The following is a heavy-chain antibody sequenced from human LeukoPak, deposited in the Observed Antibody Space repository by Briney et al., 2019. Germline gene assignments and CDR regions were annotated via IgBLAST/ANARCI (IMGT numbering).Heavy chain of an antibody. J-gene: IGHJ4*02. CDR1: GGSISSSSYY. D-gene: IGHD6-19*01. V-gene: IGHV4-39*07. CDR2: IYYSGST. Sequence: SETLSLTYTVSGGSISSSSYYWGWIRQPPGKGLEWIGSIYYSGSTYYNPSLKSRVTISVDTSKNQFSLKLSSVTAADTAVYYYARDRSGWYYFDYWGQGTLVTVSS. CDR3: ARDRSGWYYFDY.